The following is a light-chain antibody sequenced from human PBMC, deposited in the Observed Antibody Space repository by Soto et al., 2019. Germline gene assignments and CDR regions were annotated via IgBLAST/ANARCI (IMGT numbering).Light chain of an antibody. V-gene: IGKV1-5*01. CDR2: DVS. CDR3: QQSYSTPQT. J-gene: IGKJ5*01. Sequence: DIQMTQSPSTVSASVGDSVTITCRASQSITTWLAWYQQRPGKAPKLLIYDVSSLQSGVPSRFSGSGSGTEFTLTISRLQPEDFATYYCQQSYSTPQTFGQGTRLEI. CDR1: QSITTW.